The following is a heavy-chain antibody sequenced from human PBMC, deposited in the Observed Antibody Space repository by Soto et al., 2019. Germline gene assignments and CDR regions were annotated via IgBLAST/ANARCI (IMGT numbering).Heavy chain of an antibody. D-gene: IGHD1-26*01. V-gene: IGHV3-48*02. Sequence: EVQLVESGGGLVQPGGSLRLSCAASGFTFSNSGMNWVRQAPGKGLEWVSYISSSSSTIRYEDSVKGRFTISRDNAKNSLFLQMNSLRDEDTAVYYCARDRGGAGATDYWGQGTLVTVSS. CDR1: GFTFSNSG. CDR2: ISSSSSTI. CDR3: ARDRGGAGATDY. J-gene: IGHJ4*02.